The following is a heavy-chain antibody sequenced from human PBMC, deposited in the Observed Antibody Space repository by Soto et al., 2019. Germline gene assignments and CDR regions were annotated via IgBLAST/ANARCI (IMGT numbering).Heavy chain of an antibody. Sequence: SQTLSLTCAISGDGVSSNSAAWNWIRQSPSRGLEWLGRTYYRSQWLNDYADSVKSRITIKPDTSKNQFSLELDSMTPEDTAVYYCAREKGYYRDSSGPFDYWGLGTLVTVSS. CDR2: TYYRSQWLN. CDR3: AREKGYYRDSSGPFDY. V-gene: IGHV6-1*01. CDR1: GDGVSSNSAA. J-gene: IGHJ4*02. D-gene: IGHD3-22*01.